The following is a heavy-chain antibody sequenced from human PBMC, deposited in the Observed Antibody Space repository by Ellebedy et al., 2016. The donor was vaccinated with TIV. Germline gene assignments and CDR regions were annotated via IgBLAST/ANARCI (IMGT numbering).Heavy chain of an antibody. CDR1: GFTFSSYA. Sequence: PGGSLRLSCAASGFTFSSYAMSWVRQAPGKGLEWVSAISGSGGSTYYADSVKGRFTISRDNSKNTLYLQMNSLRAEDTAVYYCAKGCRFPGTAMARYYFDYWGQGTLVTVSS. CDR2: ISGSGGST. V-gene: IGHV3-23*01. J-gene: IGHJ4*02. D-gene: IGHD5-18*01. CDR3: AKGCRFPGTAMARYYFDY.